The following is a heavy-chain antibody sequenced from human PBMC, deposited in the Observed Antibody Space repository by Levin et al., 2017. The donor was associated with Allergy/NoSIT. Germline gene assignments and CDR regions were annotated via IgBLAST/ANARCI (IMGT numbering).Heavy chain of an antibody. CDR1: GFTFGSYA. CDR3: AKSELRGIYSRGMTY. Sequence: GGSLRLSCAASGFTFGSYAMSWVRQAPGKGLESVSAISDSGDRTYYADSVKGRFTISRDNSRNTLYLQMNSLGADDTAIYYWAKSELRGIYSRGMTYWGQGILVTVSS. V-gene: IGHV3-23*01. CDR2: ISDSGDRT. D-gene: IGHD3-16*01. J-gene: IGHJ4*02.